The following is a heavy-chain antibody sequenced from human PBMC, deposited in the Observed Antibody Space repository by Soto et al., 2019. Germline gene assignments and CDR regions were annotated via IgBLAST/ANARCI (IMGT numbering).Heavy chain of an antibody. CDR2: ISYDGSNK. V-gene: IGHV3-30-3*01. CDR3: ARGAGIAVAGTSFDY. Sequence: QVQLVESGGGVVQPGRSLRLSCAASGFTFSSYTMHWVRQAPGKGLEWVALISYDGSNKYYADSVKGRFTISRDKSKNTLYLQMNSLRAEDTAVYYCARGAGIAVAGTSFDYWGQGTLVTVSS. J-gene: IGHJ4*02. D-gene: IGHD6-19*01. CDR1: GFTFSSYT.